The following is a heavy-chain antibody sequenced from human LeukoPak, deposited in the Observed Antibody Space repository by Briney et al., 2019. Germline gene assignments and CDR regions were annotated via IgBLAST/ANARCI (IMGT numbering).Heavy chain of an antibody. V-gene: IGHV1-69*05. D-gene: IGHD6-13*01. Sequence: ASVTVSCKASGGTFSSYAISWVRQAPGQGLEWMGGIIPIFGTANYAQKFQGRVTITTDESTSTAYMELSSLRSEDTAVYYCARSAAAGLWKYNWFDPWGQGTLVTVSS. CDR3: ARSAAAGLWKYNWFDP. CDR2: IIPIFGTA. J-gene: IGHJ5*02. CDR1: GGTFSSYA.